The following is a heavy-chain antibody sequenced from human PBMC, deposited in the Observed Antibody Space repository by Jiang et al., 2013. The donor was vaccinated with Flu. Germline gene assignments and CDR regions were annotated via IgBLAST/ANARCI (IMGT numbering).Heavy chain of an antibody. Sequence: GGGVVQPGRSLRLSCAASGFTFSSYGMHWVRQAPGKGLEWVAVIWYDGSNKYYADSVKGRFTISRDNSKNTLYLQMNSLRAEDTAVYYCARDRLLRGDAFDIWGQGTMVTVSS. CDR1: GFTFSSYG. CDR3: ARDRLLRGDAFDI. J-gene: IGHJ3*02. CDR2: IWYDGSNK. V-gene: IGHV3-33*01. D-gene: IGHD2-15*01.